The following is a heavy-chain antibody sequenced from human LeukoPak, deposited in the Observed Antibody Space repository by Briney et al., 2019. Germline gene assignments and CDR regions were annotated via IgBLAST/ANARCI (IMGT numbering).Heavy chain of an antibody. V-gene: IGHV3-21*01. CDR3: ARDQDYVWGSYRSQGY. J-gene: IGHJ4*02. CDR2: ISSSSSYI. D-gene: IGHD3-16*02. Sequence: GGSLRLSCAASGFPFSSYSMNWVRQAPGKGLEWVSSISSSSSYIYYADSVKGRFTISRDNAKNSLYLQMNSLRAEDTAVYYCARDQDYVWGSYRSQGYWGQGTLVTVSS. CDR1: GFPFSSYS.